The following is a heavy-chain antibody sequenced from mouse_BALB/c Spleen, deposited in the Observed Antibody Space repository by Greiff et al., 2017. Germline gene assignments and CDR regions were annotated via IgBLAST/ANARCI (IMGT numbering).Heavy chain of an antibody. J-gene: IGHJ2*01. D-gene: IGHD2-3*01. Sequence: EVKLMESGGGLVQPGGSLKLSCAASGFTFSSYGMSWVRPTPDKRLELVATINSNGGSTYYPDSVKGRFTISRDNAKNTLYLQMSSLKSEDTAMYYCARDRRDGYSYWGQGTTLTVSS. CDR1: GFTFSSYG. CDR3: ARDRRDGYSY. CDR2: INSNGGST. V-gene: IGHV5-6-3*01.